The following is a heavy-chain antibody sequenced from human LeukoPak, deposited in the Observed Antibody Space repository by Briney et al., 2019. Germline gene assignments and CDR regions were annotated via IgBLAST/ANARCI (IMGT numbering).Heavy chain of an antibody. CDR1: GYTFTNYG. J-gene: IGHJ4*02. CDR2: ISAYNGNT. V-gene: IGHV1-18*01. Sequence: GASVKVSCKASGYTFTNYGISWVRQAPGQGLEWMGWISAYNGNTNYAQKLQGRVTMTTDTSTSTAYMELRSLRSDDTAVYYCARDLTYCTNGVCYRRDYWGQGTLVTVSS. CDR3: ARDLTYCTNGVCYRRDY. D-gene: IGHD2-8*01.